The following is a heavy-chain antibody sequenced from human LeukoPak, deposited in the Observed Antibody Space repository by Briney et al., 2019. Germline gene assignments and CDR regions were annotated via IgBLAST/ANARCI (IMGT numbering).Heavy chain of an antibody. Sequence: SETLSLTCSVPGGSISNSDYYWGWIRQPPGKRLEWVGNIYYSGSTYYNPSLKSRVTISVDTSNNQFSLKVTSVTAADTAVYYCARVAAGKGYPFDYWGQETLVTVSS. V-gene: IGHV4-39*07. J-gene: IGHJ4*02. D-gene: IGHD6-13*01. CDR2: IYYSGST. CDR3: ARVAAGKGYPFDY. CDR1: GGSISNSDYY.